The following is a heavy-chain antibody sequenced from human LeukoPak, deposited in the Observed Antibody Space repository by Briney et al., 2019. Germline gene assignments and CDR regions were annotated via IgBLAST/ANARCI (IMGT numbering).Heavy chain of an antibody. J-gene: IGHJ4*02. Sequence: PSETLSLTCTVSGGSISSGGYYWSWIRQHPGKGLEWIGYIYYSGSTYYNPSLKSRVTISVDTSKNQFSLKLSSVTAADTAVYYCARDVRAGLDYWGQGTLVTVSS. CDR3: ARDVRAGLDY. CDR2: IYYSGST. V-gene: IGHV4-31*03. CDR1: GGSISSGGYY.